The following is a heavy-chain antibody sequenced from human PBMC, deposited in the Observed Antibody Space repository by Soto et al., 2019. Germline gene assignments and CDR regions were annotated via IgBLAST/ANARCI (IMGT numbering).Heavy chain of an antibody. V-gene: IGHV3-43D*04. D-gene: IGHD1-26*01. J-gene: IGHJ6*02. Sequence: PVGSLRLSCAASGFTFDDYAMHWVRQAPGKGLEWVSLISWDGGSTYYADSVKGRFTISRDNSKNSLYLQMNSLRAEDTALYYCAKDEGGWASDYYYYGMDVWGQGTTVTVSS. CDR1: GFTFDDYA. CDR3: AKDEGGWASDYYYYGMDV. CDR2: ISWDGGST.